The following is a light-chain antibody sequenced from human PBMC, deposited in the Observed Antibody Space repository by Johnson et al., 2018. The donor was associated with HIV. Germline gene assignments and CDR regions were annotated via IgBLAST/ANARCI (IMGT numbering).Light chain of an antibody. CDR1: SSNIGNNY. V-gene: IGLV1-51*01. CDR2: DNN. CDR3: STWDRSLLSGF. J-gene: IGLJ1*01. Sequence: QSVLTQPPSVSAAPGQKVTISCSGSSSNIGNNYVSWYQQLPGTAPKLLIYDNNKRPSGIPDRFSGSKSGTSTTLGITGLQTGDEADYYCSTWDRSLLSGFCGTGTKVTVL.